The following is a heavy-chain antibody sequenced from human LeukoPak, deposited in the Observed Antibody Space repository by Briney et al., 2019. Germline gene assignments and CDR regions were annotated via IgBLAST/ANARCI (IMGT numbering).Heavy chain of an antibody. Sequence: SETLSLTCTVSGGSISSYYWSWIRQPPGKGLEWIGYIYYSGSTNYNPSLKSRVTISVDTSKNQFSLKLSSVTAADTAVYYCARRGYCSGGSCYSRLAFDIWGQGTMVTVSS. J-gene: IGHJ3*02. D-gene: IGHD2-15*01. CDR2: IYYSGST. CDR1: GGSISSYY. V-gene: IGHV4-59*08. CDR3: ARRGYCSGGSCYSRLAFDI.